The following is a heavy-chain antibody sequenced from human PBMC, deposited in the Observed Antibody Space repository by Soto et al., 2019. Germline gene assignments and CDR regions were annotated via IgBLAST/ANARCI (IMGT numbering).Heavy chain of an antibody. D-gene: IGHD3-3*01. V-gene: IGHV5-10-1*01. CDR1: GYSFTSYW. Sequence: PGESLKISCKGSGYSFTSYWISWVRQMPGKGLEWMGRIDPSDSYTNYSPSFQGHVTISADKSISTAYLQWSSLKASDTAMYYCARTSYYDFWSGYYGGGDRPNYGMDVWGQGTTVTVSS. CDR3: ARTSYYDFWSGYYGGGDRPNYGMDV. J-gene: IGHJ6*02. CDR2: IDPSDSYT.